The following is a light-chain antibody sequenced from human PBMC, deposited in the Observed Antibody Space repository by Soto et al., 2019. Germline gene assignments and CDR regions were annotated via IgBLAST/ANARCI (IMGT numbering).Light chain of an antibody. Sequence: QSALTHPRSVSWSPGQSVTISCTGTNSDVGGYNYVSWYQQYPGKAPKLMISGVSERPSGVPDRFSGSKSGNTASLTISGLQAEDEADYYCCSYVDTDSWVFGGGTKVTV. J-gene: IGLJ3*02. CDR3: CSYVDTDSWV. CDR2: GVS. CDR1: NSDVGGYNY. V-gene: IGLV2-11*01.